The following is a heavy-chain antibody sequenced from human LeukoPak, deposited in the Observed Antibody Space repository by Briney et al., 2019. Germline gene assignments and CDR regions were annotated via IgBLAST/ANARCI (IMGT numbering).Heavy chain of an antibody. CDR2: IYYSGST. CDR1: GGSISSYY. D-gene: IGHD1-26*01. V-gene: IGHV4-59*01. J-gene: IGHJ6*03. CDR3: ARSGGTYRYYYYMDV. Sequence: PSETLSLTCTVSGGSISSYYWGWIRQPPGKGLEWIGYIYYSGSTNYNPSLKSRVTISVDTSKNQFSLKLSSVTAADTAVYYCARSGGTYRYYYYMDVWGKGTTVTVSS.